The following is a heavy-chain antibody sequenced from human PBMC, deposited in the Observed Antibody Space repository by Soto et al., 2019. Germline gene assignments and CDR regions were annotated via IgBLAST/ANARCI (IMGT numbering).Heavy chain of an antibody. J-gene: IGHJ4*02. CDR1: GYSFTSYW. D-gene: IGHD3-10*01. Sequence: EVQLVQSGAEVKKPGESLRISCKGSGYSFTSYWIGWVRQMPGKGLGWMGIIYPGDSDTRYSPSFQGHVHISADKSINTAYLQWSSLKASDTAMYYCTRPDFYYGSGDWAFWGQGTPVTVSS. CDR2: IYPGDSDT. V-gene: IGHV5-51*01. CDR3: TRPDFYYGSGDWAF.